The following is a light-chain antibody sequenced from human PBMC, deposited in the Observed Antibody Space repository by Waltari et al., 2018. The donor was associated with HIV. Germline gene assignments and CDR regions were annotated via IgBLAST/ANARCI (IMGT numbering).Light chain of an antibody. V-gene: IGLV4-69*01. J-gene: IGLJ2*01. CDR2: VNSDGSH. CDR1: SGHSTYA. CDR3: QTWGAGIQV. Sequence: QLALTQSPSASASLGASVKLTCSLSSGHSTYAIAWHQQQPAKGPRFLMKVNSDGSHNKRDESPHRFSGSSSGAERYLTISSLQYEDEADYYCQTWGAGIQVFGGGTKLTVL.